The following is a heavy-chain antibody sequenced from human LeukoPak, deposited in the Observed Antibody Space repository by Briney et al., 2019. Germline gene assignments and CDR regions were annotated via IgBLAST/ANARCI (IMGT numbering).Heavy chain of an antibody. D-gene: IGHD6-19*01. CDR1: GFTFNNYA. V-gene: IGHV3-23*01. CDR3: AKVTPRYGSGWYYFDY. CDR2: ISGGGIST. J-gene: IGHJ4*02. Sequence: PGGSLRLSCAASGFTFNNYAMSWVRQAPGKGLERVSTISGGGISTYYTDSVKGRFTISRDNSKNTLYLQMNSLRAEDTAVFYCAKVTPRYGSGWYYFDYWGQGSLVTVSS.